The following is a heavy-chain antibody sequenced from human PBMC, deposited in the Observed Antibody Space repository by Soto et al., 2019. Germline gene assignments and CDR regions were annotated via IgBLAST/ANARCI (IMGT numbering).Heavy chain of an antibody. CDR1: GFTFSSYA. Sequence: GSLRLCCAASGFTFSSYAMSWVCQAPGKGLEWVSAISGSGGSTYYADSVKGRFTISRDNSKNTLYLQMNSLRAEDTAVYYCAKPWGSWTYYYYYGMDVWGQGTTVTVSS. D-gene: IGHD6-13*01. CDR3: AKPWGSWTYYYYYGMDV. CDR2: ISGSGGST. J-gene: IGHJ6*02. V-gene: IGHV3-23*01.